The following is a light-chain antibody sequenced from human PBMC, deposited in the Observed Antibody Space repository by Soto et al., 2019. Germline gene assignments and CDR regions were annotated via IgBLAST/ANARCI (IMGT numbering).Light chain of an antibody. CDR2: AAS. CDR3: QQTYSTPFT. CDR1: QRISNY. J-gene: IGKJ3*01. Sequence: IQMTQSPSSLSASVGDRVTITCRASQRISNYLNWYQQKPGKAPKLLIYAASNLQSGVPSRFSGSGSGTDFTLIISNLQPEDFATYYCQQTYSTPFTFGPGTKVDIK. V-gene: IGKV1-39*01.